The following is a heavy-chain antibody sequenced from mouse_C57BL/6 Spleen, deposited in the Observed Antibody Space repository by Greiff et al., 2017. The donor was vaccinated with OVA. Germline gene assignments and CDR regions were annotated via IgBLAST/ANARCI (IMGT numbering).Heavy chain of an antibody. V-gene: IGHV1-81*01. D-gene: IGHD1-1*01. CDR2: IYPRSGNT. CDR1: GYTFTSYG. Sequence: QVQLKESGAELARPGASVKLSCKASGYTFTSYGISWVKQRTGQGLEWIGEIYPRSGNTYYNEKFKGKATLTADKSSSTAYMELRSLTSEDSAVYFCARGITTVVDPWFAYWGQGTLVTVSA. J-gene: IGHJ3*01. CDR3: ARGITTVVDPWFAY.